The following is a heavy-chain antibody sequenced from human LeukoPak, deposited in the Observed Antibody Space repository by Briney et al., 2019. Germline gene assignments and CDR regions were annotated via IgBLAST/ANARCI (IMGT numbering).Heavy chain of an antibody. V-gene: IGHV3-30-3*01. CDR2: ISYDGGNE. CDR1: GFTFSSYA. D-gene: IGHD3-10*01. Sequence: GGSLRLSCAASGFTFSSYAMHWVRQAPGKGLEWVAVISYDGGNEYYADSVKGRFTISRDNSKNTLYLQMNNLRAEDTAVCYCARDRGGSWFDPWGQGTLVTVSS. CDR3: ARDRGGSWFDP. J-gene: IGHJ5*02.